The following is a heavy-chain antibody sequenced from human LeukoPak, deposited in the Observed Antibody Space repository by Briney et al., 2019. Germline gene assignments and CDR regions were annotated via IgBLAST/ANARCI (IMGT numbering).Heavy chain of an antibody. J-gene: IGHJ4*02. CDR3: AKPPYSSNWYALNY. CDR2: IFDSGVTT. V-gene: IGHV3-23*01. Sequence: GGSLRLSCAAPGFTFSSYAMTWVRQAPGKGLEWVSAIFDSGVTTYYADSVKGRFTISRDNFKNTLYLQMNSLRVADAAVYYYAKPPYSSNWYALNYWGRGTLVTVSS. D-gene: IGHD6-13*01. CDR1: GFTFSSYA.